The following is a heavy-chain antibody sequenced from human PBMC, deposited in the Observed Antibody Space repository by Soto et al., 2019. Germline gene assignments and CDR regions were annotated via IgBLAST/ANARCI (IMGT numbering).Heavy chain of an antibody. CDR3: ARDRRGETTVTIRRIDY. CDR1: GFTFSSYA. Sequence: EVQLLESGGGLVQPGGSLRLSCAVSGFTFSSYAMGWVRQTPGQGLDWVSTISGSGDTYYADSVKGRFTISRDNSKNTLYLQMNSLRAEDTAVYYCARDRRGETTVTIRRIDYWGQGTLVTVSS. J-gene: IGHJ4*02. D-gene: IGHD4-17*01. CDR2: ISGSGDT. V-gene: IGHV3-23*01.